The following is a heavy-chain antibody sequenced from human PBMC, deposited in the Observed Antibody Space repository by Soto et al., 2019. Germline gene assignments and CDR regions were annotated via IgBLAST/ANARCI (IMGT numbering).Heavy chain of an antibody. Sequence: PGGSLRLSCAASGFTFSDFAMSWVRQTPGKGLQWVSGVGGSDDDKHYADSVRGRFSVSRDNAKNTLYLQMNSLRAEDTAVYYCARDLGPDQKSYSGDYFDYWGQGTLVTVSS. CDR2: VGGSDDDK. CDR1: GFTFSDFA. V-gene: IGHV3-23*01. CDR3: ARDLGPDQKSYSGDYFDY. J-gene: IGHJ4*02. D-gene: IGHD1-26*01.